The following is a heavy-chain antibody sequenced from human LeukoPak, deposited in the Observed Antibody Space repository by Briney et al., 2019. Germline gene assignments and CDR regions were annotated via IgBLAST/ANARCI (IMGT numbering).Heavy chain of an antibody. J-gene: IGHJ4*02. D-gene: IGHD3-10*01. CDR3: AKDPRLLWFVELPTIDY. CDR1: GFTFSSYA. CDR2: ISGSGGST. V-gene: IGHV3-23*01. Sequence: GGSLRLSCAASGFTFSSYAMSWVRQAPGKGLEWVSAISGSGGSTYYADSVKGRFTISRDNSKNTLYLQMNSLRAEDTAVYYCAKDPRLLWFVELPTIDYWGQGTLVTVSS.